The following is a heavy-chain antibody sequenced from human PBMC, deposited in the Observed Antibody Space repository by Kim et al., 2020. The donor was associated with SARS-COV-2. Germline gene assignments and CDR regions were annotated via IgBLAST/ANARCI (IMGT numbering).Heavy chain of an antibody. Sequence: SETLSLTCTVSGGSISSYYWSWIRQPAGKGLEWIGRIYTSGSTNYNPSLKSRVTMSVDTSKNQFSLKLSSVTAADTAVYYCARDQAYYDILTGYSTSYYFDYWGQGTLVTVSS. CDR3: ARDQAYYDILTGYSTSYYFDY. CDR2: IYTSGST. V-gene: IGHV4-4*07. D-gene: IGHD3-9*01. J-gene: IGHJ4*02. CDR1: GGSISSYY.